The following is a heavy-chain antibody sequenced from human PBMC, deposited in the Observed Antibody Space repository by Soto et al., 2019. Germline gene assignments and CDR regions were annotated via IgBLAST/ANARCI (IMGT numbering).Heavy chain of an antibody. Sequence: GGSLRLSCAASGFTFSSYSMNWVRQSPGKGLEWVSSISSSSSYIYYADSVKGRFTISRDNAKNSLYLQMNSLRAEDTAVYYCASLNDVGWFDPWGQGTLVTV. CDR1: GFTFSSYS. CDR2: ISSSSSYI. J-gene: IGHJ5*02. CDR3: ASLNDVGWFDP. D-gene: IGHD1-1*01. V-gene: IGHV3-21*01.